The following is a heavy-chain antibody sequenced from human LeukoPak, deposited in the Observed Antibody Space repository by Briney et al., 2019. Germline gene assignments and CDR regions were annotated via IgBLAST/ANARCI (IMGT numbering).Heavy chain of an antibody. V-gene: IGHV1-18*01. CDR3: ARLGSSWSSDPY. Sequence: GASVTVSCKSSVYTFTSYGISWVRQAPGQGLEWMGWISAYNGNTNYAQKLQGRVTMTTDTSTSTAYMELRSLRSDDTAVYYCARLGSSWSSDPYWGQGTLVTVSS. CDR2: ISAYNGNT. CDR1: VYTFTSYG. J-gene: IGHJ4*02. D-gene: IGHD6-13*01.